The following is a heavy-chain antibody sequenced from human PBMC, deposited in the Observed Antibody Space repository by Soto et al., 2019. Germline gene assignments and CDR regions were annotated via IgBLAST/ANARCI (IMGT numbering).Heavy chain of an antibody. D-gene: IGHD3-10*01. Sequence: QVQLQESGPGLVKPSQTLSLTCAVSGGSISSGGAYYWSWIRQSPGKGLEWIGYIHYSGSTYYNSSLKSRGTMSVDTAMNQFSLKVSSVTAADTAVYYCARSPKGLGNFDYWGQGTLVTVSS. CDR2: IHYSGST. CDR3: ARSPKGLGNFDY. J-gene: IGHJ4*02. V-gene: IGHV4-30-4*01. CDR1: GGSISSGGAYY.